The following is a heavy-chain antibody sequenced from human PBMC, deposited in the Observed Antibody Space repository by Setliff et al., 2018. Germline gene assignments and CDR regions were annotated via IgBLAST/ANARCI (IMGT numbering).Heavy chain of an antibody. V-gene: IGHV4-39*01. J-gene: IGHJ4*02. CDR2: IYQNGIT. CDR3: ARTGTYRNFDY. D-gene: IGHD1-1*01. CDR1: GASISTTYYY. Sequence: PSETLSLTCSVSGASISTTYYYWDWLRQSPEKGLEWIGTIYQNGITYYNPSVKSQVTISVGTSKNQFSLKLRSVTAADTAVYYCARTGTYRNFDYWGQGILVTVSS.